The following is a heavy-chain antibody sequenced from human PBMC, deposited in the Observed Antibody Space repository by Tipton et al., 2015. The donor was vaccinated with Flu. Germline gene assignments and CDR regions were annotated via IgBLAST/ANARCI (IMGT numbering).Heavy chain of an antibody. J-gene: IGHJ4*02. V-gene: IGHV4-38-2*02. Sequence: LRLSCAVSGFSISSGYYWGWIRQPPGKGLEWIGSIYHSGSTYYNPSLKSRVTISVDTSKNQFSLRLSSVTAADTAVYYCAREARYCSGGGCSFFDCWGQGTLVTVSS. CDR1: GFSISSGYY. CDR3: AREARYCSGGGCSFFDC. CDR2: IYHSGST. D-gene: IGHD2-15*01.